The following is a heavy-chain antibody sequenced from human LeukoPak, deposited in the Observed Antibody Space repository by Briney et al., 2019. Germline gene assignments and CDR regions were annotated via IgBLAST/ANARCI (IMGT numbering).Heavy chain of an antibody. V-gene: IGHV4-31*02. CDR2: IYYSGST. Sequence: KPSETLSLTCTVPGDSLSSGGYYWSWIRQHPGKGLEWIGYIYYSGSTYYNPSLKSRVTISVDTSKNQFSLKLSSVTAADTAVYYCAIEVPITYFRVVVNWFDPWGQGTLVTVSS. J-gene: IGHJ5*02. D-gene: IGHD3-3*01. CDR1: GDSLSSGGYY. CDR3: AIEVPITYFRVVVNWFDP.